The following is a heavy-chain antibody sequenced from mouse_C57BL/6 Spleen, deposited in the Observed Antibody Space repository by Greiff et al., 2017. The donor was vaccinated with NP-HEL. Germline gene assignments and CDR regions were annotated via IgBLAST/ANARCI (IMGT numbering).Heavy chain of an antibody. CDR2: ISSGGSYT. CDR1: GFTFSSYG. CDR3: AREGELGLFDY. V-gene: IGHV5-6*01. D-gene: IGHD4-1*01. Sequence: EVQRVESGGDLVKPGGSLKLSCAASGFTFSSYGMSWVRQTPDKRLEWVATISSGGSYTYYPDSVKGRFTISRDNAKNTLYLQMSSLKSEDTAMYYCAREGELGLFDYWGQGTTLTVSS. J-gene: IGHJ2*01.